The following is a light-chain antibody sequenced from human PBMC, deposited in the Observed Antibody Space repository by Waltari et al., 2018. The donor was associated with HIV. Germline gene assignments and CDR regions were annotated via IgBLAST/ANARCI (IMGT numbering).Light chain of an antibody. Sequence: QAVLTQTPSASASPGQKITISCSGRDPNIGRTHFYWYHQFPGRAPKLLLYKNNQRSSGVPDRFSGSKSGTSASLTISGLRSEDEGTYFCGAWDDNLRGVFGGGTRVTVL. CDR2: KNN. CDR1: DPNIGRTH. J-gene: IGLJ2*01. V-gene: IGLV1-47*01. CDR3: GAWDDNLRGV.